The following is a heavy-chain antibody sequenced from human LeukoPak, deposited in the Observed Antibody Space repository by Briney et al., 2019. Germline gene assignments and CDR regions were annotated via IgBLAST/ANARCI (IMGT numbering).Heavy chain of an antibody. CDR2: IIPIFGTA. Sequence: SVKVSCKASGGTFSSYAISWVRQVPGQGLEWMGGIIPIFGTANYAQKFQGRVTITTDESTSTAYMELSGLRSEDTAVYYCAREGLRDSSGYYYRPYFDYWGQGTLDTVSS. J-gene: IGHJ4*02. D-gene: IGHD3-22*01. CDR3: AREGLRDSSGYYYRPYFDY. CDR1: GGTFSSYA. V-gene: IGHV1-69*05.